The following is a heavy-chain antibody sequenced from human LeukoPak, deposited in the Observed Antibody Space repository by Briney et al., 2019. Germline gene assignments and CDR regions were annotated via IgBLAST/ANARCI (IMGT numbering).Heavy chain of an antibody. Sequence: SVKVSCKASGGTFSSYVISWVRQAPGQGLEWIGGIIPISGTPNYAQKFQGRVSITADVFTSTAYLEVNYLRSEDTAVYYCTRNRYCSFNNCPFDYWGQGTLVTVSS. D-gene: IGHD2-15*01. J-gene: IGHJ4*02. V-gene: IGHV1-69*01. CDR3: TRNRYCSFNNCPFDY. CDR2: IIPISGTP. CDR1: GGTFSSYV.